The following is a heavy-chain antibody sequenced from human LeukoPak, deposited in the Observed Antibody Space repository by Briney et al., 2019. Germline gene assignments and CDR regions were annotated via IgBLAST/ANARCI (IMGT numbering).Heavy chain of an antibody. V-gene: IGHV3-23*01. CDR3: AKVYGQHYYYYYYMDV. CDR2: ISGSGGGP. CDR1: GFIFSNYG. J-gene: IGHJ6*03. D-gene: IGHD2/OR15-2a*01. Sequence: PGGSLRLSCAASGFIFSNYGMSWVRPAPGKGLEWVSSISGSGGGPYYADSVEVRFTISGDNSRNTLYLQMNSLRAEDTAVYYCAKVYGQHYYYYYYMDVWGKGTTVTVSS.